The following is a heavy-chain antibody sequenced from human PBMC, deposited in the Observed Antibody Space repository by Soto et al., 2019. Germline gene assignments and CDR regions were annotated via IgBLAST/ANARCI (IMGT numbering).Heavy chain of an antibody. V-gene: IGHV1-8*01. CDR1: GYTFXSYX. J-gene: IGHJ5*02. D-gene: IGHD3-10*01. CDR3: ARLKQDYAVA. CDR2: MNPNSGNT. Sequence: QVQLVQSGAEVKKPGASGKVSCKASGYTFXSYXXXXXXXXXGQGLEWMGWMNPNSGNTAYAQKFQGRVXXXXXXXXXXXXXXXXXXXXXXTAVYYCARLKQDYAVAWGQGTLVTVSS.